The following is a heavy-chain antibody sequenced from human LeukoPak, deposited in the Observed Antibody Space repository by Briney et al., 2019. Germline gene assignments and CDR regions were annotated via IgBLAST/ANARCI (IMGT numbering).Heavy chain of an antibody. CDR2: IYYSGST. CDR3: ARITGGYGFWSGSYFDY. J-gene: IGHJ4*02. V-gene: IGHV4-39*01. CDR1: GGSISSSSYY. D-gene: IGHD3-3*01. Sequence: SETLSLTCTVSGGSISSSSYYWGWIRQPPGKGLEWIGSIYYSGSTYYNPSLKSRVTISVDTSKNQFSLKLSSVTAADTAVYYCARITGGYGFWSGSYFDYWGQGTLVTVSS.